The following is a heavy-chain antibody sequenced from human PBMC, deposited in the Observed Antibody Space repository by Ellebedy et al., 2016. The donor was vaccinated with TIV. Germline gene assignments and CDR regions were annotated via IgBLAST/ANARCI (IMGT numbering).Heavy chain of an antibody. J-gene: IGHJ4*02. CDR3: AVTRTKTAMDHFDY. Sequence: GGSLRLXXKGSGYSFTKYYITRVRQMSGKGLEWMGGIDPSDFETTYSPYFQGQVTISADKSISTAYLQWSSLKASDTAMYYCAVTRTKTAMDHFDYWGQGTLVTVSS. CDR2: IDPSDFET. V-gene: IGHV5-10-1*04. CDR1: GYSFTKYY. D-gene: IGHD5-18*01.